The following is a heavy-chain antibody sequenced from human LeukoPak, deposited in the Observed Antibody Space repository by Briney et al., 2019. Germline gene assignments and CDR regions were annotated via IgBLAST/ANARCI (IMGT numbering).Heavy chain of an antibody. D-gene: IGHD2-15*01. V-gene: IGHV4-34*01. J-gene: IGHJ4*02. CDR3: ARGRGYCSDGSCYSPGVYFDY. CDR2: INHSGSA. CDR1: GGSFSGYY. Sequence: SETLSLTCAVYGGSFSGYYWTWLRQIPGKGLEWIGQINHSGSAIYNPSLKSRVTISVDTSKNQFSLKLRSVTAADTAVYYCARGRGYCSDGSCYSPGVYFDYWGQGTLVTVSS.